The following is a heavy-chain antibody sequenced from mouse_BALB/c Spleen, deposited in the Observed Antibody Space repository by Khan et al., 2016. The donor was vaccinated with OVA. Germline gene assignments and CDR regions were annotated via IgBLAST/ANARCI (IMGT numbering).Heavy chain of an antibody. D-gene: IGHD4-1*01. CDR2: ISSDSITL. J-gene: IGHJ3*01. CDR1: GFTFSSFG. V-gene: IGHV5-17*02. Sequence: EVELVESGGGLVQPGGSRKLSCAASGFTFSSFGMHWVRQAPEKGLEWVAYISSDSITLYYADTVKGRFTISRDNPRNTLFLQMTSLRSEDTAIYYCARGNWAWFADWGQGTLVTVSA. CDR3: ARGNWAWFAD.